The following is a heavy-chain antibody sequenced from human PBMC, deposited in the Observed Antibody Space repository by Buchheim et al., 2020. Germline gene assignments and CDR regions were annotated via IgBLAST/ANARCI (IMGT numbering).Heavy chain of an antibody. CDR2: ISSSSSYI. CDR1: GFTFSSYS. D-gene: IGHD3-3*01. Sequence: EVQLVESGGGLVKPGGSLRLSCAASGFTFSSYSMNWVRQAPGKGLEWVSSISSSSSYIYYADSVKGRFTISRDNAKNSLYLQMNSLRAEDTAVYYCARDLSDFWSGCLEYYYYGMDVWGQGTT. CDR3: ARDLSDFWSGCLEYYYYGMDV. V-gene: IGHV3-21*01. J-gene: IGHJ6*02.